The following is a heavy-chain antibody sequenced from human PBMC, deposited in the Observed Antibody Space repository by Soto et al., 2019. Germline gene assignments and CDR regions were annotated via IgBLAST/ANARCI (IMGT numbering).Heavy chain of an antibody. CDR2: IYYSGST. Sequence: SETLSLTCTVSGGSISSYYWSWIRQPPGKGLEWIGYIYYSGSTNYNPSLKSRVTISVDTSKNQFSLKLSSVTAADTAVYYCARSRYSSGWYSTYGPYYFDYWGQGTLVTV. D-gene: IGHD6-19*01. J-gene: IGHJ4*02. CDR1: GGSISSYY. V-gene: IGHV4-59*01. CDR3: ARSRYSSGWYSTYGPYYFDY.